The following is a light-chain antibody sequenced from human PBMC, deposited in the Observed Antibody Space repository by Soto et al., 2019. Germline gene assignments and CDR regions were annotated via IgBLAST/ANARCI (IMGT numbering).Light chain of an antibody. V-gene: IGKV3-15*01. CDR2: GVS. CDR3: QQYGSSGT. CDR1: QGINRN. J-gene: IGKJ1*01. Sequence: EVVMTLSPATLSVSPGERATLSCRASQGINRNLAWYHHKPGQAPRLLIYGVSTRATGIPGRFSGSGSGTDFTLTISSLEPEDVAVYYCQQYGSSGTFGQGSKV.